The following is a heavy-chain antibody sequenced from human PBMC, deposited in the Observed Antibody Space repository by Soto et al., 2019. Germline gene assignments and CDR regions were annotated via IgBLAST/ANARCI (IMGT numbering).Heavy chain of an antibody. J-gene: IGHJ4*02. Sequence: GGSLRLSCPASGLPFNNYWMHWVRQAPGKGPVWVSRISGDGRTTTYADSVRGRFTISRDNAKNTVYLQMNSLGAEDTAVYYCAGGDYAGAGTFYLTDHWGQGSLVTVSS. CDR2: ISGDGRTT. V-gene: IGHV3-74*01. CDR3: AGGDYAGAGTFYLTDH. CDR1: GLPFNNYW. D-gene: IGHD3-10*01.